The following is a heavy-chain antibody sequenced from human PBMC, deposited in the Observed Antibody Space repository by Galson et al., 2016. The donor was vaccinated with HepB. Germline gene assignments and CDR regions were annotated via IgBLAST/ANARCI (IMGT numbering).Heavy chain of an antibody. CDR1: GFTFSNYG. Sequence: SLRLSCAASGFTFSNYGMHWVRQAPGKGLEWVAVISNDGNDKYYADSVKSRFTISRDNSKKPWYLEMNSLRDGDKAVYCCTKARFATPIPFLIHDWGKGTLVTVSS. CDR2: ISNDGNDK. J-gene: IGHJ4*02. V-gene: IGHV3-30*18. D-gene: IGHD2-15*01. CDR3: TKARFATPIPFLIHD.